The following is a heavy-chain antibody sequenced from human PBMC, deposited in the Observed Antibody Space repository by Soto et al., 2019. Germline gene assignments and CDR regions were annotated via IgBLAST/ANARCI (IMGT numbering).Heavy chain of an antibody. D-gene: IGHD5-18*01. J-gene: IGHJ3*01. Sequence: EASVKVSCKASGYIFTDYYLHWVRQAPGQGLEWMGWINPATGATKYKQNFEGRLSLTRDTSKSTGFMDLSRLKSDDSATYYCARKGYGVAFDAWAQGTLVTVS. CDR2: INPATGAT. CDR3: ARKGYGVAFDA. CDR1: GYIFTDYY. V-gene: IGHV1-2*02.